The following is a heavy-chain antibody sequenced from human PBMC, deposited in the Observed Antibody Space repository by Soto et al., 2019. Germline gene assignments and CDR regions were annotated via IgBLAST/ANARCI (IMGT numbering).Heavy chain of an antibody. J-gene: IGHJ4*02. CDR2: IYYSGST. V-gene: IGHV4-39*01. Sequence: SETLSLTCTVSGGSISSSSYYWGWIRQPPGKGLEWIGSIYYSGSTYYNPSLKSRVTISVDTSKNQFSLKLSSVTAADTAVYYCARRSLSFYFDYWGQGTLVTVSS. CDR1: GGSISSSSYY. CDR3: ARRSLSFYFDY.